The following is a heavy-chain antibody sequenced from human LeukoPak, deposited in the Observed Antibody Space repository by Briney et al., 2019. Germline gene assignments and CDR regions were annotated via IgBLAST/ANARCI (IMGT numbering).Heavy chain of an antibody. Sequence: GGSLRLSCAASGFTFRNYAMSWVRQAPGKGLEWVSAISGSGGRTYYADSVKGRFTISRDNSKNTLYLQMNSLRAEDTAVYYCAKVFRKDGDFHLFDYWGQGTLVTVSS. CDR2: ISGSGGRT. CDR1: GFTFRNYA. D-gene: IGHD4-17*01. V-gene: IGHV3-23*01. CDR3: AKVFRKDGDFHLFDY. J-gene: IGHJ4*02.